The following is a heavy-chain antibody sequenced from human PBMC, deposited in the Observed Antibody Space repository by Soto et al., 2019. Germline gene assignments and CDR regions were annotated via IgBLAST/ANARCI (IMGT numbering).Heavy chain of an antibody. CDR1: GFIFRSYW. J-gene: IGHJ4*02. CDR2: IKQDGSET. Sequence: VQLVESGGGLVQPGGSLTLSCAASGFIFRSYWMSWVRQPPGRGLEWVANIKQDGSETFSVDSAKGRFTISRDNAKSSLYLQMNSLRAEDTAVYYCVAYYFDSGGSYFDHWGQGTLVTVSS. CDR3: VAYYFDSGGSYFDH. D-gene: IGHD3-22*01. V-gene: IGHV3-7*01.